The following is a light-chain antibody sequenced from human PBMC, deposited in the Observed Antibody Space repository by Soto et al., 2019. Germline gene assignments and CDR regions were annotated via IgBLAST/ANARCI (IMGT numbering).Light chain of an antibody. CDR2: TAS. CDR1: QGIRTG. Sequence: DIQMTQSPSSLSASVGDRVTITCRASQGIRTGLGWYQQKPGKAPKRLIYTASSLQSGIPSRITGSVSGTEFTLSISSLQPEEFATYYCLKHNSYPPTFGGRTQVEIK. V-gene: IGKV1-17*01. CDR3: LKHNSYPPT. J-gene: IGKJ4*01.